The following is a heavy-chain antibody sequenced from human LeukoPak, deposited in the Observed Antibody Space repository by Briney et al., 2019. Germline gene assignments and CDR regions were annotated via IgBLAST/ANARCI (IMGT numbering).Heavy chain of an antibody. V-gene: IGHV3-23*01. D-gene: IGHD1-26*01. CDR3: ARVIGSYGDSAY. CDR2: MSGRGDGI. CDR1: GFTFSTNA. J-gene: IGHJ4*02. Sequence: GGSLRLSCIASGFTFSTNAMSWVRQAPGKGLEWVSAMSGRGDGIYYADSVKGRFTISRDNAKNSLYLQMNNLRAEDTAVYYCARVIGSYGDSAYWGQGPLVTVSS.